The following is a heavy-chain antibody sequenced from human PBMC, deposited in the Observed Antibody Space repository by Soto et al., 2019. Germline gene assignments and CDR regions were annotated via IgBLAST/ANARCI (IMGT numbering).Heavy chain of an antibody. CDR3: ARDMDIVVVVAATLGLDY. D-gene: IGHD2-15*01. J-gene: IGHJ4*02. Sequence: ASVKVSCKASGYTFTSYAMHWVRQAPGQRLEWMGWINAGNGNTKYSQKFQGRVTITRDTSASTAYMELSSLRSEDTAVYYCARDMDIVVVVAATLGLDYWGQGTLVTVSS. CDR1: GYTFTSYA. V-gene: IGHV1-3*01. CDR2: INAGNGNT.